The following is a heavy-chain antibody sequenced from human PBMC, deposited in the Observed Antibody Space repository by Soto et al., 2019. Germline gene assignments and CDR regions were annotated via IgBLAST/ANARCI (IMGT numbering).Heavy chain of an antibody. Sequence: PSETLSLTCTVSGGSISSYYWSWIRQPAGKGLEWIGRIYTSGSTNYNPSLKSRVTMSVDTSKNQFSLELSSVTAADTAVYYCARDMRYSSSWFDAFDIWGQGTMATVSS. J-gene: IGHJ3*02. CDR2: IYTSGST. CDR1: GGSISSYY. CDR3: ARDMRYSSSWFDAFDI. V-gene: IGHV4-4*07. D-gene: IGHD6-13*01.